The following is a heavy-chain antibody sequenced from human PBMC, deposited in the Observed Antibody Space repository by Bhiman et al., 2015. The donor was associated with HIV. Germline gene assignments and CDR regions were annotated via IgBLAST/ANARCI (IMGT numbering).Heavy chain of an antibody. Sequence: GQLVESGGGVVQPGGSLRLSCAASGFTFSSYGMHWVRQAPGKGLEWVSSISSSSSYIYYADSVKGRFTISRDNAKNSLYLQMNSLRAEDTAVYYCARDPQLDLREGGYWGQGTLVTVSS. CDR1: GFTFSSYG. J-gene: IGHJ4*02. D-gene: IGHD2-2*01. CDR2: ISSSSSYI. V-gene: IGHV3-21*02. CDR3: ARDPQLDLREGGY.